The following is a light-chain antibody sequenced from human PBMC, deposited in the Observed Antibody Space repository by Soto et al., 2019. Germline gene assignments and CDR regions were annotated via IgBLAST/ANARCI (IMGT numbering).Light chain of an antibody. J-gene: IGLJ1*01. CDR2: EVT. V-gene: IGLV2-14*01. CDR3: SSFTSRFTFV. Sequence: QPALTQLAPVPGSPGQPIAISCSGTRSDVGAYNYVSWYQQHPGKAPKLMISEVTNRPSGVSDRFSGSKSGNTASLTISGLQAEDEADCYCSSFTSRFTFVFGTGTKVTVL. CDR1: RSDVGAYNY.